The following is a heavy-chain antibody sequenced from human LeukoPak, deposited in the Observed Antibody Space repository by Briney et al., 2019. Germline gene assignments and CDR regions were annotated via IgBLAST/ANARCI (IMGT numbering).Heavy chain of an antibody. V-gene: IGHV4-59*01. CDR1: GGSISSYY. CDR2: MFYSGST. Sequence: SETLSLTCTVSGGSISSYYWSWIRQPPGKGLEWIGYMFYSGSTNYNPSLKSRVTISVDTSKNQFSLKLSSVTAADTAVYYCARISPQLVDAFDIWGQGTMVTVSS. D-gene: IGHD6-13*01. CDR3: ARISPQLVDAFDI. J-gene: IGHJ3*02.